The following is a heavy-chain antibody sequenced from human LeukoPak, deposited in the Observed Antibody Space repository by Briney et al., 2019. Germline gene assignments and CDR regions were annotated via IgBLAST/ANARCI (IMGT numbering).Heavy chain of an antibody. Sequence: GGSLRLSCATSGFTFSSYAMSWVRQAPGKGLEWVSAISGSGGSTYYADSVKGRFTISRDNSKNTLYLRMNSLRAEDTAVYYCAKDRLVVLLWFGELFGFDYWGQGTLVTVSS. CDR3: AKDRLVVLLWFGELFGFDY. J-gene: IGHJ4*02. CDR2: ISGSGGST. V-gene: IGHV3-23*01. CDR1: GFTFSSYA. D-gene: IGHD3-10*01.